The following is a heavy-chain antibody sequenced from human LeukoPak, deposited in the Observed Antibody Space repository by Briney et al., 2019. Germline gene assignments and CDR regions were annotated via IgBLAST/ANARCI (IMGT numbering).Heavy chain of an antibody. CDR3: ARSHITMVRGVIDWFDP. CDR1: GYTFTGYY. V-gene: IGHV1-2*02. Sequence: ASVKVSCKASGYTFTGYYMYWVRQAPGQGLEWMGWINPNSGGTNYAQKFQGRVTMTRDTSISTAYMELSRLRSDDTAVYYCARSHITMVRGVIDWFDPWGQGTLVTVSS. CDR2: INPNSGGT. J-gene: IGHJ5*02. D-gene: IGHD3-10*01.